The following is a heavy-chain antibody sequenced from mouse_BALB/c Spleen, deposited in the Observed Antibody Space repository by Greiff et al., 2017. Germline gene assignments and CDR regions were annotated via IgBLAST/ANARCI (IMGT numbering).Heavy chain of an antibody. Sequence: QVQLKESGPGLVAPSQSLSITCTVSGFSLTSYGVHWVRQPPGKGLEWLGVIWAGGSTNYNSALMSRLSISKDNSKSQVFLKMNSLQTDDTAMYYCARGSGKLGLGYFDYWGQGTTLTVSS. V-gene: IGHV2-9*02. CDR1: GFSLTSYG. D-gene: IGHD4-1*01. J-gene: IGHJ2*01. CDR3: ARGSGKLGLGYFDY. CDR2: IWAGGST.